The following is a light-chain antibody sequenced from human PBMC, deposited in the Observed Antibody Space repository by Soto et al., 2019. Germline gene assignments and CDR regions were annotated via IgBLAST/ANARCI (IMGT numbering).Light chain of an antibody. CDR1: SSDVGRYNY. J-gene: IGLJ7*01. V-gene: IGLV2-8*01. CDR3: SSYAGNNNVI. CDR2: EVT. Sequence: QSVLTQPPSASGSPGQSVTISCTGTSSDVGRYNYVSWYQQNPGKAPKLMIYEVTKRPSGVPDRFSGSKSGNTASLTVSGLQAEDEADYYCSSYAGNNNVIFGGGTQLTVL.